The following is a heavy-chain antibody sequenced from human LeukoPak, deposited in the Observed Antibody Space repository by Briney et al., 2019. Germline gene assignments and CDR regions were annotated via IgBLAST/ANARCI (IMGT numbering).Heavy chain of an antibody. CDR2: IYYSGST. V-gene: IGHV4-39*01. J-gene: IGHJ6*02. CDR3: ARGNVGTERRYNWNSRTYYYYGMDV. Sequence: PSETLSLTCTVSGGSISSSSYYWGWIRQPPGKGLEWIGSIYYSGSTYYNPSLKSRVTTSVDTSKNQFSLKLSSVAAADTAVYYCARGNVGTERRYNWNSRTYYYYGMDVWGQGTTVTVSS. D-gene: IGHD1-7*01. CDR1: GGSISSSSYY.